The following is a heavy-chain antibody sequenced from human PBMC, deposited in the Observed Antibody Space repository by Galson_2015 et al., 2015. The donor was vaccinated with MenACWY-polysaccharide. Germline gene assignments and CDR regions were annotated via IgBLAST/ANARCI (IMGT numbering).Heavy chain of an antibody. Sequence: SGYSFSSYDINWVRQTTGQGLEWMGWMNPNSGNTGYAQKFQGRVTMTRNTSISIAYMELSSLRSEDTAVYYCARGGKNYYDSSGYLNWFDPWGQGTLVTVSS. D-gene: IGHD3-22*01. CDR2: MNPNSGNT. J-gene: IGHJ5*02. CDR3: ARGGKNYYDSSGYLNWFDP. V-gene: IGHV1-8*01. CDR1: GYSFSSYD.